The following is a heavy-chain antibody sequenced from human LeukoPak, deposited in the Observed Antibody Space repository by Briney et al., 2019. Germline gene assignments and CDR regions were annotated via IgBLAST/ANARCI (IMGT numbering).Heavy chain of an antibody. Sequence: PGESLRLSCTASGFTFSNFWMGWVRQAPGKGPEWVANIKQDETEKFYLGSVKGRFTISRDNSKNTLYLQMNSLRAEDTAVYYCARGTAGCSSTSCYYYYGMDVWGQGTTVTVSS. CDR3: ARGTAGCSSTSCYYYYGMDV. CDR1: GFTFSNFW. D-gene: IGHD2-2*01. V-gene: IGHV3-7*03. CDR2: IKQDETEK. J-gene: IGHJ6*02.